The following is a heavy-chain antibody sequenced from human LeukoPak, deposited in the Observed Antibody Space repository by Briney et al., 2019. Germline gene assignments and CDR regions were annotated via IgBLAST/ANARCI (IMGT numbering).Heavy chain of an antibody. J-gene: IGHJ4*02. D-gene: IGHD6-13*01. V-gene: IGHV3-7*05. CDR2: IKQDGSEE. CDR1: GFTFSTYW. CDR3: ARGKYSSSWSIDY. Sequence: GGSLRLSCVASGFTFSTYWMSWVRQTPGKGLEWVVNIKQDGSEEYYVGSVKGRFTVSRDNAKNSLYLQMNSLRAEDTAVYYCARGKYSSSWSIDYWGQGTLVTVSS.